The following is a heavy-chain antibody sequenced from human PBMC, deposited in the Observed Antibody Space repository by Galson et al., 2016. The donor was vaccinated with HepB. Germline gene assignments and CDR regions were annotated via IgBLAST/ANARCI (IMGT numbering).Heavy chain of an antibody. V-gene: IGHV1-69*13. Sequence: SVKVSCKASGGTFRSFSFSWVRQAPGQGLEWMGGIIPFFGTAEYAHRFQGRVTITADESTSSAYMELSSLRSEDTAMYYCARVRSSWFDPWGQGTLVTVSS. CDR3: ARVRSSWFDP. D-gene: IGHD3-10*01. J-gene: IGHJ5*02. CDR1: GGTFRSFS. CDR2: IIPFFGTA.